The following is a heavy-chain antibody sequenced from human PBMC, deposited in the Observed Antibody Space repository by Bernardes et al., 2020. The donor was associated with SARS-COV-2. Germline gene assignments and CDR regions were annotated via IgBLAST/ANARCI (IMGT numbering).Heavy chain of an antibody. CDR2: ISGSGGST. Sequence: GGSLRLSRAASGFTFSSYAMSWVRQAPGKGLEWVSAISGSGGSTYYADSVKGRFTISRDNSKNTLYLQMNSLRAEDTAVYYCAKISGDSSGFNWFDPWGQGTLVTVSS. CDR3: AKISGDSSGFNWFDP. J-gene: IGHJ5*02. D-gene: IGHD3-22*01. CDR1: GFTFSSYA. V-gene: IGHV3-23*01.